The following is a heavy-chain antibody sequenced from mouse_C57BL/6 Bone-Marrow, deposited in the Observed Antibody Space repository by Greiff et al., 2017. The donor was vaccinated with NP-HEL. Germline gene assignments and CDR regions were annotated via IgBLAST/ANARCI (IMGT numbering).Heavy chain of an antibody. J-gene: IGHJ1*03. CDR2: INPNNGGT. CDR1: GYTFTDYN. CDR3: AREGDYDGYPYWYFDV. D-gene: IGHD2-3*01. V-gene: IGHV1-18*01. Sequence: VQLQQSGPELVKPGASVKIPCKASGYTFTDYNMDWVKQSHGKSLEWIGDINPNNGGTIYNQKFKGKATLTVAKSSSTAYMELRSLTSEDTAVYYCAREGDYDGYPYWYFDVWGTGTTVTVSS.